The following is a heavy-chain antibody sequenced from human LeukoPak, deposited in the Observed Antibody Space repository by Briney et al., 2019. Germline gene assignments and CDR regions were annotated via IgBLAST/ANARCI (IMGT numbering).Heavy chain of an antibody. CDR2: ISYSGST. V-gene: IGHV4-59*01. CDR3: ARGNAN. Sequence: ETLSLTCTVSGGSINSYYWSWIRQPPGKGLEWIGYISYSGSTNYNPSLKSRVTISLDTSKNQFFLKLSSVTAADTALYYCARGNANWGQGTLVTVSS. J-gene: IGHJ4*02. CDR1: GGSINSYY.